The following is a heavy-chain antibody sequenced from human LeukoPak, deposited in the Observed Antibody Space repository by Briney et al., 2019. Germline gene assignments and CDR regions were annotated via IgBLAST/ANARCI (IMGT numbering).Heavy chain of an antibody. J-gene: IGHJ4*02. D-gene: IGHD5-24*01. CDR2: MHYSGTT. Sequence: SETLSLTCTVSGVSIRSSNNFWGWIRQPPGKGLEWIGSMHYSGTTYYIPSLRSRATISVDTSKNQFFLKLSSVTAADTAVYYCARHEEEDGYNAKTFDFWGQGTLVTVSS. CDR1: GVSIRSSNNF. CDR3: ARHEEEDGYNAKTFDF. V-gene: IGHV4-39*01.